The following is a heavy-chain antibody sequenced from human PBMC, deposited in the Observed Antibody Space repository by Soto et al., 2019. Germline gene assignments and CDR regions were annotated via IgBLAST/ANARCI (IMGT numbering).Heavy chain of an antibody. D-gene: IGHD2-21*01. Sequence: PSETLSLTCTVSGGSISSGGYYWSWIRQHPGKGLEWIGYIYFSGTTYYNPSLKSRVTISLDTSRNQFSLELTSVTAADTAVYYWARAGPMSYIAELATMIDYGGKGTLVTFS. V-gene: IGHV4-31*03. CDR3: ARAGPMSYIAELATMIDY. CDR2: IYFSGTT. J-gene: IGHJ4*01. CDR1: GGSISSGGYY.